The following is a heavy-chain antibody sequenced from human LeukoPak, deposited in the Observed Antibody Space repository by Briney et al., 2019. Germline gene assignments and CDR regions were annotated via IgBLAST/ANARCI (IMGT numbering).Heavy chain of an antibody. D-gene: IGHD6-6*01. CDR3: ARHTRYSSPSRVFEY. J-gene: IGHJ4*02. V-gene: IGHV5-51*01. CDR1: GYSFTSYW. Sequence: GESLKISCKGSGYSFTSYWIGWVRQMPGEGLEWMGIIYPGDSETRYSPSFQGQVTISADKSISTAYLQWSSLEASDTAMYYCARHTRYSSPSRVFEYWGQGTLVTVSS. CDR2: IYPGDSET.